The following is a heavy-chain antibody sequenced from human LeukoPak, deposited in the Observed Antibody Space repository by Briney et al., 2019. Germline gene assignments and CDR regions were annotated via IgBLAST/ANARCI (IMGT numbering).Heavy chain of an antibody. D-gene: IGHD3-10*01. CDR2: IYYSGST. CDR3: AREGLAAMVRGVIPY. J-gene: IGHJ4*02. Sequence: SETLSLTCTVSGGSVSSGSYYWSWIRQPPGKGLEWIGYIYYSGSTNYNPSLKSRVTISVDTSKNQFSLRLSSVTAADTAVYYCAREGLAAMVRGVIPYWGQGTLVTVSS. CDR1: GGSVSSGSYY. V-gene: IGHV4-61*01.